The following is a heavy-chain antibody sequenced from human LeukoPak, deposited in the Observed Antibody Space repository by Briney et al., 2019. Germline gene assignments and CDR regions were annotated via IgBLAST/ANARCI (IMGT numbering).Heavy chain of an antibody. J-gene: IGHJ4*02. CDR3: AKGKGSSSSSIDW. Sequence: GGSLRLSCAASGFTFNTYAMSWARQAPGKGLEWVSAISGSAGSTYYADPVKRRFTISRDNSKNILYLQIHSLRAEDTAVYYCAKGKGSSSSSIDWWGQGTLVTVSS. CDR1: GFTFNTYA. D-gene: IGHD2-15*01. CDR2: ISGSAGST. V-gene: IGHV3-23*01.